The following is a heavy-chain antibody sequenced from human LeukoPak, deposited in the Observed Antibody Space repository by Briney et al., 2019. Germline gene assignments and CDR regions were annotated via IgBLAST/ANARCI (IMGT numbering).Heavy chain of an antibody. Sequence: GESLKISCKGSGYSFTSYWIGWVRQMPGKGLEWMGIIYPGDSDTRYSPSFQGQVTISADKSISTAYLQWSSLKASDTAMYYCARHLMVGTAMGLGYYYMDVWGKGTTVTVSS. CDR3: ARHLMVGTAMGLGYYYMDV. D-gene: IGHD5-18*01. J-gene: IGHJ6*03. V-gene: IGHV5-51*01. CDR1: GYSFTSYW. CDR2: IYPGDSDT.